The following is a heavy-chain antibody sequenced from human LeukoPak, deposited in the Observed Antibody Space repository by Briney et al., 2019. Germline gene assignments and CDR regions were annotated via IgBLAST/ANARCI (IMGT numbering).Heavy chain of an antibody. Sequence: GGSLRLSCTASGISFSTYAMSWVRQTPGKGLEWVSAISGSGRSPYYADSVKGHFTISRDNSKNTLYLQMNSLRAEDTAVYYCAKDYGDNPFDYWGQGTLVTVSS. J-gene: IGHJ4*02. V-gene: IGHV3-23*01. CDR1: GISFSTYA. CDR3: AKDYGDNPFDY. CDR2: ISGSGRSP. D-gene: IGHD4/OR15-4a*01.